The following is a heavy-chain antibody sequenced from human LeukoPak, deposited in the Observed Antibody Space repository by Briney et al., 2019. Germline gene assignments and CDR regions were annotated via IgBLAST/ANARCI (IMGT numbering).Heavy chain of an antibody. CDR1: GFTFSSYS. CDR2: ISSSSSTI. V-gene: IGHV3-48*04. J-gene: IGHJ5*02. CDR3: ARTVADPPLGTTVPTRFDP. D-gene: IGHD4-17*01. Sequence: GGSLRLSCAASGFTFSSYSMNWVRQAPGKGLEWVSYISSSSSTIYYADSVKGRFTISRDNAKNSLYLQMNSLRAEDTAVYYCARTVADPPLGTTVPTRFDPWGQGTLVTVSS.